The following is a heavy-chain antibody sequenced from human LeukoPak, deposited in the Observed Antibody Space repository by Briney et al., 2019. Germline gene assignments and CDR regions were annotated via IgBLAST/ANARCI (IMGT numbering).Heavy chain of an antibody. V-gene: IGHV4-39*07. Sequence: SETLSLTCTVSGGSISSSSYYWDWIRQPPGKGLEWIGSIYYSGNTFYNPSLKSRVTISVDTSKNQFSLKLSSVTAADTAVYYCAREGGDIVVVPAAMSDYYYMDVWGKGTTVTVSS. D-gene: IGHD2-2*01. CDR3: AREGGDIVVVPAAMSDYYYMDV. CDR2: IYYSGNT. J-gene: IGHJ6*03. CDR1: GGSISSSSYY.